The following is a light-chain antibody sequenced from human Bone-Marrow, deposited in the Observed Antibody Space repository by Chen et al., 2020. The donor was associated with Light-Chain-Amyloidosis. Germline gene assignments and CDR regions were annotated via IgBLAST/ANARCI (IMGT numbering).Light chain of an antibody. J-gene: IGKJ4*01. Sequence: DIQMTQSPSTLSASVGDRVTITCRASQGVSTWLAWYQQKPGKAPKLLIHTASSLQSGVPSRFTGSGYGTGFTLTISSLQPEDFATYYCQQGNSFPLTFGGGTKVEIK. CDR2: TAS. CDR1: QGVSTW. V-gene: IGKV1-12*01. CDR3: QQGNSFPLT.